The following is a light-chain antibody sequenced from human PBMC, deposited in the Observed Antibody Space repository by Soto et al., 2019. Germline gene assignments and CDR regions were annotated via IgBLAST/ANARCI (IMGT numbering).Light chain of an antibody. CDR2: EVS. CDR3: SSYTSSRAYV. CDR1: SSDVGGYNY. Sequence: QSVLTQPASVSGSPGQSITISCTGTSSDVGGYNYVSWYQQQSGKAPKLMIHEVSNRPPGVSNRFSGSKSGNTASLTISGPQAEDEADYYCSSYTSSRAYVFGIGTKVTVL. J-gene: IGLJ1*01. V-gene: IGLV2-14*01.